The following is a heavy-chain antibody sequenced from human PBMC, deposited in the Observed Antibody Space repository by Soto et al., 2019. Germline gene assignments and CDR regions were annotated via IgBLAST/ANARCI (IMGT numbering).Heavy chain of an antibody. J-gene: IGHJ5*02. V-gene: IGHV4-59*01. D-gene: IGHD6-19*01. CDR2: IYYSGGT. CDR3: TREQSEDNYFDP. CDR1: GGSISSYY. Sequence: ERLCLSGPVSGGSISSYYWSWIRQPPGKGLEWIGYIYYSGGTTYNPSLKSLVTISLDKSKSQFSLRLISVTAAATAVYYCTREQSEDNYFDPWGQGTLVTVSS.